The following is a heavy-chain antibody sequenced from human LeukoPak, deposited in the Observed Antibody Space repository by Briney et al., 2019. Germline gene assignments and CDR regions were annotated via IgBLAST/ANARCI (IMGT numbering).Heavy chain of an antibody. CDR2: IGPTGTDR. V-gene: IGHV3-21*01. J-gene: IGHJ4*02. Sequence: KTGGSLRRSCAASGFTFSSCGFNWVRQAPGKGLEWVSSIGPTGTDRYYADSVRGRFTISRDNAKNSMYLQMDSLRDEDTAVYYCATKTIGRHYDYWGQGTLLTVPS. D-gene: IGHD1-14*01. CDR1: GFTFSSCG. CDR3: ATKTIGRHYDY.